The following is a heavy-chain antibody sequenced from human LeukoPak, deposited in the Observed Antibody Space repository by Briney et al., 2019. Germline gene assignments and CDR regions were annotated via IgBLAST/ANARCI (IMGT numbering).Heavy chain of an antibody. J-gene: IGHJ4*02. Sequence: GGSLRLSCAAAGFTFSIYWMHWVRQPPGKGLVWVSRINSDGSSTSYADSVKGRFTISRDNAKNTLYLQMNSLRVEDTALYYCARDAPGNTALDYWGQGSLVTVSS. CDR1: GFTFSIYW. CDR2: INSDGSST. V-gene: IGHV3-74*01. CDR3: ARDAPGNTALDY. D-gene: IGHD5-18*01.